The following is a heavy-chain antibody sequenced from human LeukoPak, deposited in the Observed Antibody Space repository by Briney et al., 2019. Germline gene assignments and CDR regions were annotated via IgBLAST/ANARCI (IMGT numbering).Heavy chain of an antibody. CDR2: IWYDGSNE. Sequence: GRSLRLSCAASGFTFRSYGMHWVRQAPGKGLVWVALIWYDGSNEYHADSVKGRFTISRDNSKNTLYLQMNSLRAEDTAVYYCARARTFGGVIVIPYYFDYWGQGTLVTVSS. V-gene: IGHV3-33*01. D-gene: IGHD3-16*02. CDR1: GFTFRSYG. CDR3: ARARTFGGVIVIPYYFDY. J-gene: IGHJ4*02.